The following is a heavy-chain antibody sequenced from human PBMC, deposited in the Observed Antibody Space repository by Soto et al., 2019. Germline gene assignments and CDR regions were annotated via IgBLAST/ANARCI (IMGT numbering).Heavy chain of an antibody. CDR1: GFTFSSYG. J-gene: IGHJ3*02. CDR2: IWYDGSNK. D-gene: IGHD1-7*01. CDR3: ARDMGGNWNYAGPFDI. V-gene: IGHV3-33*01. Sequence: PGGSLRLSCAASGFTFSSYGMHWFRQAPGKGLEWVAVIWYDGSNKYYADSVKGRFTISRDNSKNTLYLQMNSLRAEDTAVYYCARDMGGNWNYAGPFDIWGQGTMVTVSS.